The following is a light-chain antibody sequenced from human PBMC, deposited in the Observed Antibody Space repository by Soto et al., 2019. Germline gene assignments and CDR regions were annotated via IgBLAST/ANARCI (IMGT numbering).Light chain of an antibody. CDR3: QSADSSGSWV. CDR1: ALPKQY. V-gene: IGLV3-25*02. Sequence: SYELTQPPSVSVSPGQTARISCSGHALPKQYAYWYQQKSGQAPVLVIYRDTERPSGIPERFSGSSSGTTVTLTISGVQAEDEADYYCQSADSSGSWVFGGGTKVTV. CDR2: RDT. J-gene: IGLJ3*02.